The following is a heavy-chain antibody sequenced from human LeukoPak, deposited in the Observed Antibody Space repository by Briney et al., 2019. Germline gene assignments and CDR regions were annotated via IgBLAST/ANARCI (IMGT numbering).Heavy chain of an antibody. D-gene: IGHD4-17*01. CDR2: INSDGSST. CDR3: ARSQTYGDYGRGLDY. V-gene: IGHV3-74*01. Sequence: GGSLRLSCAASGFTFSSYWMHWVRQAPGKGLVWVSRINSDGSSTSYADSVKGRFTISRDNAKNTLYLQMNSLRAEDTAVYYCARSQTYGDYGRGLDYWGQGTLVTVSS. CDR1: GFTFSSYW. J-gene: IGHJ4*02.